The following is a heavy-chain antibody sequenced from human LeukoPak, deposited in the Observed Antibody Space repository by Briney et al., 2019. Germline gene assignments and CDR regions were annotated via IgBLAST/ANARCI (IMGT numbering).Heavy chain of an antibody. CDR1: GFTFSDYY. V-gene: IGHV3-11*06. D-gene: IGHD3-10*01. CDR2: ISSSSSYI. Sequence: PGGSLRLSCAASGFTFSDYYMSWIRQAPGKGLEWVSSISSSSSYIYYADSVKGRFTISRDNAKNSLYLQINSLRAEDTAVYYCARLPRAYGSGMSDAFDIWGQGTMVTVSS. J-gene: IGHJ3*02. CDR3: ARLPRAYGSGMSDAFDI.